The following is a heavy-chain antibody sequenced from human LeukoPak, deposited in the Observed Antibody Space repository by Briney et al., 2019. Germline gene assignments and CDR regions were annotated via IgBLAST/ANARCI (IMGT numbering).Heavy chain of an antibody. V-gene: IGHV1-18*01. CDR2: ISAYNGNT. CDR1: GYTFTSYG. J-gene: IGHJ4*02. CDR3: ARPYCSGGSCYSHYFDY. Sequence: ASVKVSCKASGYTFTSYGISWVRQASGQRLEWMGWISAYNGNTNYAQKLQGRVTMTTDTSTSTAYMELRSLRSDDTAVYYCARPYCSGGSCYSHYFDYWGQGTPVTVSS. D-gene: IGHD2-15*01.